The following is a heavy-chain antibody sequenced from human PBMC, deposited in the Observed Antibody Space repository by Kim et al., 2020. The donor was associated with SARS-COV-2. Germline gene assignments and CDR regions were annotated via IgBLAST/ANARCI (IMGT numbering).Heavy chain of an antibody. CDR2: ISSNGGST. CDR3: VRRYGFGESSYYYYGMDV. Sequence: GGSLRLSCSASGFTFSSYAMHWVRQAPGKGLEYVSAISSNGGSTYYADSVKGRFTISRDNSKNTLYLQMSSLRAEDTAVYYCVRRYGFGESSYYYYGMDVWGQGTTVTVSS. D-gene: IGHD3-10*01. J-gene: IGHJ6*02. CDR1: GFTFSSYA. V-gene: IGHV3-64D*09.